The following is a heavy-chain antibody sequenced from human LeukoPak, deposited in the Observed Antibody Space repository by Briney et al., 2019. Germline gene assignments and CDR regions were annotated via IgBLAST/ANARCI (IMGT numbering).Heavy chain of an antibody. V-gene: IGHV6-1*01. CDR3: TSGLSGGFDL. CDR1: GDSVSSNTAA. D-gene: IGHD2-15*01. J-gene: IGHJ2*01. CDR2: TYYRSKWYH. Sequence: SQTLSLTCDISGDSVSSNTAAWNWIRQSPSRGLEWRGRTYYRSKWYHDYAVSMKSRITINADTSKNQFSLQVNSVTPEDTAVYFCTSGLSGGFDLWGRGTLVTVSS.